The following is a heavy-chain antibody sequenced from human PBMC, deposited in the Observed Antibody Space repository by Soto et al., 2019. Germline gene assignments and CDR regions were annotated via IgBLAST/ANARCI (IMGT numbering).Heavy chain of an antibody. Sequence: SETLSLTXTVSGDSIRSYYWTWIRQSPGKGLEWIAYMYYSGNTNSNPSLKGRVSISVDTSKNQFSLRLTSVTAADTAVYYCASGFSLDVWGQGTTVTVSS. CDR3: ASGFSLDV. J-gene: IGHJ6*02. CDR2: MYYSGNT. V-gene: IGHV4-59*01. CDR1: GDSIRSYY. D-gene: IGHD3-10*01.